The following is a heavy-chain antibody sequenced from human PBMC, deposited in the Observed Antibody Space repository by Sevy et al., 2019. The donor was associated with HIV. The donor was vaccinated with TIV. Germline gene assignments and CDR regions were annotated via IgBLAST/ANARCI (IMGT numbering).Heavy chain of an antibody. J-gene: IGHJ4*02. CDR3: ARGVGLDC. Sequence: GGSLRLSCAASGFTFSPYWMTWVRQAPGKGLEWVANIRPDGSDKYYVDSVKGRFTISRDNAKNSLYLQMNSLRADETAMYYCARGVGLDCWGQRALVTVSS. V-gene: IGHV3-7*01. D-gene: IGHD1-26*01. CDR2: IRPDGSDK. CDR1: GFTFSPYW.